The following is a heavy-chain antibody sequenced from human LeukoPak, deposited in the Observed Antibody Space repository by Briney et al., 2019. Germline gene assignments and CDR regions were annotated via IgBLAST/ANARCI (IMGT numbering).Heavy chain of an antibody. V-gene: IGHV3-30*18. Sequence: PGGSLRLSCAASRFTFSSYGMHWVRQAPGKGLEWVAVISYDGSNKYYADSVKGRFTISRDNSKNTLYLQMNSLRAEDTAVYYCAKDQGMGTPDFWGQGTLVTVSS. CDR2: ISYDGSNK. J-gene: IGHJ4*02. D-gene: IGHD3-10*01. CDR3: AKDQGMGTPDF. CDR1: RFTFSSYG.